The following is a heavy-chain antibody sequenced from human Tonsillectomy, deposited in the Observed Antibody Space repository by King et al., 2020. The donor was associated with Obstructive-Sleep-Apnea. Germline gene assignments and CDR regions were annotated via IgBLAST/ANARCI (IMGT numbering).Heavy chain of an antibody. J-gene: IGHJ4*02. CDR2: IFYSGSA. V-gene: IGHV4-4*02. CDR3: ARNGFYCIED. Sequence: VQLQESGPGLVTPSGTLSLTCTVSGDSIGRDRWWSWVRQPPGKGLEWIAEIFYSGSAYYNPSLESRVTISVDRSQNQFSLRLNDVTAADTAVYFCARNGFYCIEDWGQGILVTVSS. CDR1: GDSIGRDRW. D-gene: IGHD2-21*02.